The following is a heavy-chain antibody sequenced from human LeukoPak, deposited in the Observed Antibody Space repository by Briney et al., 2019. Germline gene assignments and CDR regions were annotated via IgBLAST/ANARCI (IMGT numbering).Heavy chain of an antibody. CDR2: TSSNGGST. CDR3: ATGSRNHCDYSGYYNY. D-gene: IGHD3-22*01. V-gene: IGHV3-64*01. CDR1: GFTFSSYA. Sequence: GGSLRLSCAASGFTFSSYAMHWVRQAPGKGLEYVSATSSNGGSTYYANSVKGRFTISRDNSKNTLYLQMGSLRAEDVAVYYCATGSRNHCDYSGYYNYWGQGTLVAVSS. J-gene: IGHJ4*02.